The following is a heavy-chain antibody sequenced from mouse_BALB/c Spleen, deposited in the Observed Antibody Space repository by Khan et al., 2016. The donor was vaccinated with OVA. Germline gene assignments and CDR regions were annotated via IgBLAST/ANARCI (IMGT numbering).Heavy chain of an antibody. CDR1: GFTFTDYY. CDR2: IANKADDYRT. Sequence: EGERGEDGGGLVQPGGSLRLSCATSGFTFTDYYMTWVRQPPGEALEWLGFIANKADDYRTEYSASVRGRFTISRDASQNILYLQMTTLRAEDSATYYCARDQVGSYFDYWGQGTTLTVSS. CDR3: ARDQVGSYFDY. J-gene: IGHJ2*01. D-gene: IGHD4-1*02. V-gene: IGHV7-3*02.